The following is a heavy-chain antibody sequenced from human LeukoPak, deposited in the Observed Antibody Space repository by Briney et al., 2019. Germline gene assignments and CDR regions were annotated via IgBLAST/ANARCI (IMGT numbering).Heavy chain of an antibody. V-gene: IGHV3-23*01. CDR1: GFTFSSYA. Sequence: HSGGSLRLSWAASGFTFSSYAMSWVRQAPGKGLEWVSAISGSGGTTYYADSVQGRFTISRDDPKNTLYLQMNSLRAEDTAVYYCAKGAIGWELPMNYWYFDLWGRGTLVTVSS. D-gene: IGHD1-26*01. J-gene: IGHJ2*01. CDR2: ISGSGGTT. CDR3: AKGAIGWELPMNYWYFDL.